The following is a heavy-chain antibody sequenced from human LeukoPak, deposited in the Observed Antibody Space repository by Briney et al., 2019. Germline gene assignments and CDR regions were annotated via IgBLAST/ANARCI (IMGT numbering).Heavy chain of an antibody. CDR3: ARANTGYSSGWYGDYFDY. V-gene: IGHV3-9*01. Sequence: GGFLRLSCAASGFTFDDYAMHWVRQAPGKGLEWVSGISWNSGSIGYADSVKGRFTISRDNSKNTLYLQMNSLRAEDTAVYYCARANTGYSSGWYGDYFDYWGQGTLVTVSS. CDR2: ISWNSGSI. D-gene: IGHD6-19*01. J-gene: IGHJ4*02. CDR1: GFTFDDYA.